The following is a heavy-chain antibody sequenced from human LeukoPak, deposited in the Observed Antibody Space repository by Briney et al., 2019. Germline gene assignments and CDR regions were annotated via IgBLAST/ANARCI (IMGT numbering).Heavy chain of an antibody. V-gene: IGHV1-69*13. CDR3: ARDRQLGSRLLMDY. CDR1: GGTFSSYA. Sequence: ASVKVSCKASGGTFSSYAISWVRQATGQGLEWMGGISPIFGTANYAQKFQGRVTITADESTSTAYMELSSLRSEDTAVYYCARDRQLGSRLLMDYWGQGTLVTVSS. D-gene: IGHD2-15*01. CDR2: ISPIFGTA. J-gene: IGHJ4*02.